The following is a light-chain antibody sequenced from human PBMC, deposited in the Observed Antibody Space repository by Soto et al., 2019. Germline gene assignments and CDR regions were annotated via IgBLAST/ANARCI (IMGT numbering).Light chain of an antibody. CDR2: DVS. Sequence: QSALTQPASVSGSPGQSITISCTGTSSDVGGYNYVSWYQQHPGKAPKLMIYDVSKRPSGVSNRFSGSKSGNTASLTISGLQAEDEAEYYCSSYTSSSTLLYVFGTGTKLTVL. J-gene: IGLJ1*01. CDR1: SSDVGGYNY. V-gene: IGLV2-14*01. CDR3: SSYTSSSTLLYV.